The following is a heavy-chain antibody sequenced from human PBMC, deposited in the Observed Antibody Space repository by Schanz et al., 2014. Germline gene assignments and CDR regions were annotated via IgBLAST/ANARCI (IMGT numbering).Heavy chain of an antibody. D-gene: IGHD3-10*01. Sequence: QVQLVQSGAEVMKPGSSVKVSCKASGYIFGSHGMTWVRQAPGQGPELMGWINAHTGNTQYAQKFQGRVNMTRDTVTATVHLELTRLRTDDTASYYCARVHIATYHYNSPGAFDIWGQGTRVTVSS. CDR3: ARVHIATYHYNSPGAFDI. CDR2: INAHTGNT. J-gene: IGHJ3*02. CDR1: GYIFGSHG. V-gene: IGHV1-18*01.